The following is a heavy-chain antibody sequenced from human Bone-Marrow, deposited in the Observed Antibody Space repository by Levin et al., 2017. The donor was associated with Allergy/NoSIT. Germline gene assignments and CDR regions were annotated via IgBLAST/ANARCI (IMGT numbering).Heavy chain of an antibody. CDR2: IYYSGST. V-gene: IGHV4-59*01. J-gene: IGHJ4*02. D-gene: IGHD6-6*01. CDR1: GGSISTYY. Sequence: SETLSLTCTVSGGSISTYYWTWIRQPPGKGLEWIGYIYYSGSTNYNPSLKSRVTISVDTSKNQFSLKLSSVTAADTAVYYCAREAHSSSFDYWGQGALVTVSS. CDR3: AREAHSSSFDY.